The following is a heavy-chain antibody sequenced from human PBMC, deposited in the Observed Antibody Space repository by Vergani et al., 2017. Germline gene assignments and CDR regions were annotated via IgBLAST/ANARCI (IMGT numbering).Heavy chain of an antibody. V-gene: IGHV1-69*04. J-gene: IGHJ3*02. CDR1: GGTFSSYA. D-gene: IGHD3-3*01. CDR3: AGYDFWKAFDI. CDR2: IIPILGIA. Sequence: QVQLVQSGAEVKKPGSSVKVSCKASGGTFSSYAISWVRQAPGQGLEWMGRIIPILGIANYAQKFQGRVTITADKSTSTAYMELSSLRSEDTAVYYCAGYDFWKAFDIWGQGTMVTVSS.